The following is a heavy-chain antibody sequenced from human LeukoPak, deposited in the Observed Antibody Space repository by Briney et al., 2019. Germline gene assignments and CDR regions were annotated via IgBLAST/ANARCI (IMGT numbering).Heavy chain of an antibody. J-gene: IGHJ4*02. Sequence: RPGGSLRLSCAASGFTVSSNYMSWVRQAPGKGLEWVSVIYSGGFTYYSDSVKGRFTISRDNSKNMVYFQMNSLRAEDTALYYCAREVAVYFDNSGPYFDYWGQGTLVTVSS. CDR2: IYSGGFT. CDR3: AREVAVYFDNSGPYFDY. V-gene: IGHV3-53*01. CDR1: GFTVSSNY. D-gene: IGHD3-22*01.